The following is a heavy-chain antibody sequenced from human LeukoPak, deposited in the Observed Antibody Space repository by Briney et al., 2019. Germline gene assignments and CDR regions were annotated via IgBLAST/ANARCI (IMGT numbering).Heavy chain of an antibody. J-gene: IGHJ2*01. V-gene: IGHV4-39*07. CDR3: ARVYYSNSYDYWYFDL. CDR1: GGSISSNSYY. Sequence: SETLSLTCAVSGGSISSNSYYWGWIRQPPGKGLEWIGSIYYSGSTYYNPSLKSRVTISVDTPKNQFSLKLSSVTAADTAVYYCARVYYSNSYDYWYFDLWGRGTLVTVSS. CDR2: IYYSGST. D-gene: IGHD6-13*01.